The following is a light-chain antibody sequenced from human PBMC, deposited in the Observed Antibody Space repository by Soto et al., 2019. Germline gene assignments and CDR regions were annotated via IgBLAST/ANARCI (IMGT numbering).Light chain of an antibody. CDR3: QQYNSQWT. Sequence: DIHMTQSPSTLSPCVGDRVTITCRASQSIRSWLAWYQQKPGRAPNVLIYEASSLERWVPSRFSGSGSGTEFPLTLSSLQPDDFATYHCQQYNSQWTFGQGTKVAIK. V-gene: IGKV1-5*03. J-gene: IGKJ1*01. CDR2: EAS. CDR1: QSIRSW.